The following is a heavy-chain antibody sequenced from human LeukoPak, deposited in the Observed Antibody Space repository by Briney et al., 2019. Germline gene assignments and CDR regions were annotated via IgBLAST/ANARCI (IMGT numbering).Heavy chain of an antibody. D-gene: IGHD6-13*01. CDR1: GYTFTSYG. CDR3: ARAPGYSSSWYVVY. CDR2: ISAYDGNT. V-gene: IGHV1-18*01. J-gene: IGHJ4*02. Sequence: ASVKVSCKASGYTFTSYGISWVRQAPGQGLEWMGWISAYDGNTNYAQKLQGRVTMTTDTSTSTAYMELRSLRPDDTAVYYCARAPGYSSSWYVVYWGQGTLVTVSS.